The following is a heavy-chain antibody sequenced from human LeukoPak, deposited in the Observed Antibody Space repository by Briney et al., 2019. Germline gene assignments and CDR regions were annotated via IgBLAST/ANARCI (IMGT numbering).Heavy chain of an antibody. CDR2: ISISGGST. CDR3: AKKVGITIFGVVILSFDY. D-gene: IGHD3-3*01. CDR1: GFTFSSYA. V-gene: IGHV3-23*01. J-gene: IGHJ4*02. Sequence: GGSLRLSCVASGFTFSSYAMSWVRQAPGKGLEWVSTISISGGSTYYADSVIGRFTISRDNSKNTLYLQMNSLRVEDTAVYYCAKKVGITIFGVVILSFDYWGQGTLVTVSS.